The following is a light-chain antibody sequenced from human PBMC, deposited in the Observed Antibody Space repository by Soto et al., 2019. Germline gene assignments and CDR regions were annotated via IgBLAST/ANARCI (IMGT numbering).Light chain of an antibody. J-gene: IGKJ4*01. Sequence: EIVLTQSPGTLSLSPGERATLSSRASQSVSSSYLARYQQTPGQAPRLRIYGASSRATGIPDRFSGSGSGTDFTLTISRLEPEDFAVYYCQQDRSSPPHTVGGGTKVEIK. CDR2: GAS. V-gene: IGKV3-20*01. CDR1: QSVSSSY. CDR3: QQDRSSPPHT.